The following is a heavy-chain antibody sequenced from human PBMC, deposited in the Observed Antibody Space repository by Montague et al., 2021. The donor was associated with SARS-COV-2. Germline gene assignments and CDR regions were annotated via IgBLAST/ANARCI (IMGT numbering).Heavy chain of an antibody. V-gene: IGHV3-9*01. CDR1: GFTFDDYA. CDR2: ISWNSGSI. D-gene: IGHD6-13*01. Sequence: SLKLSCAASGFTFDDYAMHWVRQAPGKGLEWASGISWNSGSIGYADSVKGRFTISRDNAKNSLYLQMNSLRAEDTALYYCNKDSEIAAAGTWVDYWGQGTLVTVSS. J-gene: IGHJ4*02. CDR3: NKDSEIAAAGTWVDY.